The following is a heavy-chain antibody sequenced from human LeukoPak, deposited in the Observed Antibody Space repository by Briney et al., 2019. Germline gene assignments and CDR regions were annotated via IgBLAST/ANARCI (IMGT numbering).Heavy chain of an antibody. J-gene: IGHJ4*02. CDR1: GFIFYNYG. Sequence: GGSLRLSCVASGFIFYNYGLSWVRQAPGKGLEWVSALGGSGRSTFYADSVKGRFTISRDSSKNTLYLQMNGLRDDDTAVYYCAKSPRGYNYFIDSRGQGTLVTVSS. CDR3: AKSPRGYNYFIDS. D-gene: IGHD5-24*01. CDR2: LGGSGRST. V-gene: IGHV3-23*05.